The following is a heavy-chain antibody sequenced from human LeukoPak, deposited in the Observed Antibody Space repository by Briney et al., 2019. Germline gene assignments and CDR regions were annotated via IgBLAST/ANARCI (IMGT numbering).Heavy chain of an antibody. Sequence: ASVKVSCKASGYTFTDHYIHWMRQAPRQGLEWMGWINPNNGGANSAQRFQGRVTLTSDTSITTAYMELSSLSSDDTAVYYRATVGAGDYDDCWGQGTLVTVSS. D-gene: IGHD3-16*01. J-gene: IGHJ4*02. CDR1: GYTFTDHY. CDR3: ATVGAGDYDDC. CDR2: INPNNGGA. V-gene: IGHV1-2*02.